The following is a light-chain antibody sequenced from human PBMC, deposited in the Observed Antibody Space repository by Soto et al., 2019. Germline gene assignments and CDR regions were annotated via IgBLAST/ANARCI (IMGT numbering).Light chain of an antibody. CDR3: QQYGSSPWT. CDR2: GTT. Sequence: EIGLTQSPGTLSLSPGERATLSCRASQSVSSSYLAWYQQKPGQAPRPLIYGTTSRAIGIPDRFSGSGSGTDFTLPISRLEPEDFAVYYFQQYGSSPWTFGQWTKVEIK. CDR1: QSVSSSY. V-gene: IGKV3-20*01. J-gene: IGKJ1*01.